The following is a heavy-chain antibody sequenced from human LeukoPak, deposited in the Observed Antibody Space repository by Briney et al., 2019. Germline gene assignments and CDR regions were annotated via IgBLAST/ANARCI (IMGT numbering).Heavy chain of an antibody. D-gene: IGHD1-26*01. J-gene: IGHJ6*03. V-gene: IGHV3-23*01. CDR1: GFIFSSYG. CDR3: AKDDGGSYYIYYYYMDV. Sequence: GGSLRLSCAASGFIFSSYGMSWVRQAPGKGLEWVSAISGSGGNTYYADSVKGRFTISRDNSKNTLYLQMNSLRAEDTAVYYCAKDDGGSYYIYYYYMDVWGKGTTVTISS. CDR2: ISGSGGNT.